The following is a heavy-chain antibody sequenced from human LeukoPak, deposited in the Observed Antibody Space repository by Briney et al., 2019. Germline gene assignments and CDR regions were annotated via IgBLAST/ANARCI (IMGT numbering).Heavy chain of an antibody. Sequence: SGTLSLTCTVSGGSISSSSYYWGWIRQPPGKGLEWIGSIYYSGSTYYNPSLKSRVTISVDTSKNQSSLKLSSVTAADTAVYYCASAVLRFLELDYWGQGTLVTVSS. D-gene: IGHD3-3*01. CDR2: IYYSGST. J-gene: IGHJ4*02. CDR3: ASAVLRFLELDY. CDR1: GGSISSSSYY. V-gene: IGHV4-39*01.